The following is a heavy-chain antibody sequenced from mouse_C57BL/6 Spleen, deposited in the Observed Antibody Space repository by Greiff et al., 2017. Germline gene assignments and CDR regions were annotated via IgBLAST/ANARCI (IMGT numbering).Heavy chain of an antibody. Sequence: EVQLVESGPSLVRPSQTLSLTCTVTGFSINSDCYWIWIRQFPGNKLEYIGYTFYSGITYYNPSLESRTYITRDTSKNQFSLKLSSVTTEDTATYYCARAYYSNYGDYAMDYWGQGTSVTVSS. V-gene: IGHV3-3*01. CDR1: GFSINSDCY. J-gene: IGHJ4*01. CDR3: ARAYYSNYGDYAMDY. D-gene: IGHD2-5*01. CDR2: TFYSGIT.